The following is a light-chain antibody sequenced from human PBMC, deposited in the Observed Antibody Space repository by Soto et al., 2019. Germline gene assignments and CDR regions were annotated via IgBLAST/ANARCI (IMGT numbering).Light chain of an antibody. Sequence: EIVMTQSPDTLSVSPGDTATLSCRSSQNIHINLAWYHQKPGQAPTLLIYGVTARAPGVPARFSGSGSGTDFTLTIRSVQSGDFGVYYCQQYEGWPRTFGLGTKVEIQ. J-gene: IGKJ2*01. V-gene: IGKV3-15*01. CDR3: QQYEGWPRT. CDR2: GVT. CDR1: QNIHIN.